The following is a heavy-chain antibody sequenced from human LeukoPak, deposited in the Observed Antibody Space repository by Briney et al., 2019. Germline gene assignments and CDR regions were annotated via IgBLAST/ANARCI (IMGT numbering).Heavy chain of an antibody. CDR2: INPSGGST. V-gene: IGHV1-46*01. CDR3: ARDPDSSDYYYVAGAFDI. Sequence: ASVKVSCKASGYTFTSYYMHWVRQAPGQGLEWMGIINPSGGSTSYAQKFQGGVTMTRDTSISTAYMELSRLRSDDTAVYYCARDPDSSDYYYVAGAFDIWGQGTMVTVSS. D-gene: IGHD3-22*01. J-gene: IGHJ3*02. CDR1: GYTFTSYY.